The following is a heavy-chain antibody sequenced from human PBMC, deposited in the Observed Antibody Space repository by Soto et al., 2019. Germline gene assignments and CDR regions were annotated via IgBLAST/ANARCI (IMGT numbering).Heavy chain of an antibody. D-gene: IGHD3-9*01. J-gene: IGHJ6*02. CDR1: GGSISSYS. Sequence: PSETLSLTCTVSGGSISSYSWSWIRQAAGKGLEWIGRIYASGSTNYNPTLESRLTISVDTSKNQFSLKLSSVTAADTAVYFCARADYEILTGSYAMDVWGQGTTVTVSS. CDR3: ARADYEILTGSYAMDV. V-gene: IGHV4-4*07. CDR2: IYASGST.